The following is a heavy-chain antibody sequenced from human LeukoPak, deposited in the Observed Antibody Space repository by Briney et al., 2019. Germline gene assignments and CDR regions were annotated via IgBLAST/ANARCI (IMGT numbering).Heavy chain of an antibody. CDR3: AREEGNWAYFDD. CDR2: IIPIFGTA. Sequence: ASVKVSCKASGGTSSSYTISRVRQARGQGLEWMGRIIPIFGTANYAQKFQGRVTITTDESTSTAYMELSSLRSEDTAVYYCAREEGNWAYFDDWGQGTLVTVSS. D-gene: IGHD7-27*01. CDR1: GGTSSSYT. J-gene: IGHJ4*02. V-gene: IGHV1-69*05.